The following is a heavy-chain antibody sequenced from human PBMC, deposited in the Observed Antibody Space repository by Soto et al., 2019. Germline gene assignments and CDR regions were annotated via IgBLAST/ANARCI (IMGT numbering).Heavy chain of an antibody. CDR1: GGTFSSYA. Sequence: QVQLVQSGAEVKKPGSSVKVSCKASGGTFSSYAISWVRQAPGQGLEWMGGIIPIFGTANYAQKFQGRVTITADESTSTAYMELRSLRSEDTAVYYCARGADGDYQEYYYYYYGLDVWGQGTTVTVSS. CDR2: IIPIFGTA. CDR3: ARGADGDYQEYYYYYYGLDV. J-gene: IGHJ6*02. D-gene: IGHD4-17*01. V-gene: IGHV1-69*01.